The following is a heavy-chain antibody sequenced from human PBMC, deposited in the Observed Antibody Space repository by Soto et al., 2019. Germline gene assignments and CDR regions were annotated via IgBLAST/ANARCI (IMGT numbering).Heavy chain of an antibody. V-gene: IGHV3-23*01. D-gene: IGHD6-19*01. CDR2: ISGSGDST. J-gene: IGHJ4*02. CDR1: GFTFSTYA. CDR3: AKERSSGWSFDY. Sequence: GSLRLSCAASGFTFSTYAMNWVRQAPGKGLEWVSGISGSGDSTYYADSVKGRFTVPRDNSKNTLYLQMNSLRAEDTAVFYCAKERSSGWSFDYWGQGTLVTVSS.